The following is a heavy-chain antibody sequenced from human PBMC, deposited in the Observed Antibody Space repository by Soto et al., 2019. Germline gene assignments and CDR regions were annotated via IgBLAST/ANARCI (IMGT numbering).Heavy chain of an antibody. J-gene: IGHJ4*02. CDR3: ARTSYYYDSSGSVFRGPEFDY. Sequence: SETLSLTCAVYGGSFSGYYWSWIRQPPGKGLEWIGEINHSGSTNYNPSLKSRVTISVDTAKNQFSLKLSSVTAADTAVYYCARTSYYYDSSGSVFRGPEFDYWGQGTLVTVSS. V-gene: IGHV4-34*01. CDR1: GGSFSGYY. CDR2: INHSGST. D-gene: IGHD3-22*01.